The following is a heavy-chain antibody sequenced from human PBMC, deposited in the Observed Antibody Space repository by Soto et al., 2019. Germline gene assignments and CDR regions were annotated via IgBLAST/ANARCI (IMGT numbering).Heavy chain of an antibody. J-gene: IGHJ6*02. V-gene: IGHV1-69*06. CDR1: GGTFSSYA. CDR2: IIPIFGTA. CDR3: ANLQRGYCGGDCDYYYGMDV. D-gene: IGHD2-21*02. Sequence: QVQLVQSGAEVKKPGSSVKVSCKASGGTFSSYAISWVRQSPGQGLEWMGGIIPIFGTANYAQKFQGRVTITADKSTSTAYMEMSSLRSEDTAVYYCANLQRGYCGGDCDYYYGMDVWGQGTTVTVSS.